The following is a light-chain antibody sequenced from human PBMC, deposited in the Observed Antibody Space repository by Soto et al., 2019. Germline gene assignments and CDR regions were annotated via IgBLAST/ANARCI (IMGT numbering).Light chain of an antibody. Sequence: QSVLTQPPSASGSPGQSVTISCTGTSSDVGGYNYVSLYQQHPGKAPKLMIYEVTKRPSGVPDRFSGSKSGNSASLTVSGLQAEDEADYYCCSYAGSNNFVVFGGGTKLTVL. J-gene: IGLJ2*01. V-gene: IGLV2-8*01. CDR1: SSDVGGYNY. CDR2: EVT. CDR3: CSYAGSNNFVV.